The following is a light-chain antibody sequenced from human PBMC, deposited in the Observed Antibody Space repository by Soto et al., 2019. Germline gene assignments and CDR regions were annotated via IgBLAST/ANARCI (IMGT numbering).Light chain of an antibody. J-gene: IGKJ1*01. CDR1: RSVISN. CDR3: VQYNNCSPLT. CDR2: GAA. Sequence: IVLKPSPSTRSVSRGERAIVTCRASRSVISNLCWCQQKPGQAPRLLIYGAATSATSIPARFSGSGSGAEFTLTISSLQREEVAVCYCVQYNNCSPLTFCQRTKV. V-gene: IGKV3-15*01.